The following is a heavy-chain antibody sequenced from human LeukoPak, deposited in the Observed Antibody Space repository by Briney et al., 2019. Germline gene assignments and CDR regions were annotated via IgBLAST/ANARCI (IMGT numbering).Heavy chain of an antibody. CDR2: ISSTSSYI. V-gene: IGHV3-21*01. J-gene: IGHJ4*02. CDR3: ARGPHVGYCSGTSCRIPFDY. D-gene: IGHD2-2*01. Sequence: GGSLRLSCAASGFTFSDYSVNWVHQAPGKGLQWVSSISSTSSYIYYADSVKGRFTISRDNAKNSLYLQMNSLRAEDTAVYYCARGPHVGYCSGTSCRIPFDYWGQGTLVTVSS. CDR1: GFTFSDYS.